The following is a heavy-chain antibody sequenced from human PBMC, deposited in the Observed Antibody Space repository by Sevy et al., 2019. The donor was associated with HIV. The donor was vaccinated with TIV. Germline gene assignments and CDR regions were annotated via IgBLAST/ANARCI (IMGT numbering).Heavy chain of an antibody. CDR1: GFTFSSYA. CDR3: AKDPDNYFDSSNFDY. D-gene: IGHD3-22*01. J-gene: IGHJ4*02. CDR2: ISGSGGTT. V-gene: IGHV3-23*01. Sequence: GESLKISCAASGFTFSSYAMSWVRQAPGKGLEWISAISGSGGTTYYAASVKGRFTISRDNSKNTLYLQMNSLRAEDTAVYYCAKDPDNYFDSSNFDYWGQGTLVTVSS.